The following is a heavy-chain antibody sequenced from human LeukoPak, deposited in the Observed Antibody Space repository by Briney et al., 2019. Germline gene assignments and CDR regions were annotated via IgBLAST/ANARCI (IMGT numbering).Heavy chain of an antibody. Sequence: SETLSLTCTVSGYSIGTDYYWGWIRQPPGKGLEWIGSIYNSGSTYYNPSLKSRITISVGTSKNQFSLKLSSVTAADTAVYYCARNSSSSSPPERYNWFDPWGQGTLVTVSS. CDR1: GYSIGTDYY. D-gene: IGHD6-6*01. V-gene: IGHV4-38-2*02. J-gene: IGHJ5*02. CDR2: IYNSGST. CDR3: ARNSSSSSPPERYNWFDP.